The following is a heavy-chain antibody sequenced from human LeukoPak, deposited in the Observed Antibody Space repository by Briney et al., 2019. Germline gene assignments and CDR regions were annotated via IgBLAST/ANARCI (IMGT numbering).Heavy chain of an antibody. CDR3: ARDQKVGATPYFGMDV. D-gene: IGHD1-26*01. CDR1: GATFSSYA. V-gene: IGHV1-69*04. J-gene: IGHJ6*02. Sequence: ASVKVSCKASGATFSSYAINWVRQAPGQGLEWMGRIIPMLGTVNYAQKFQGRVTIIADKFTSTAYMEVSSLRSEDTAVYYCARDQKVGATPYFGMDVWGQGTTVTVSS. CDR2: IIPMLGTV.